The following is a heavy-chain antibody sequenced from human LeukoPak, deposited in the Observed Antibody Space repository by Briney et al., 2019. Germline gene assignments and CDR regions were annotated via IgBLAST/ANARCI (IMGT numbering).Heavy chain of an antibody. V-gene: IGHV4-31*03. CDR2: IFYSGST. CDR1: GASINSGAYY. D-gene: IGHD2-15*01. Sequence: PSETLSLTCTVSGASINSGAYYWSWLRQPPGKGLEWIGYIFYSGSTSYNPSLKSRLTLSVDTSKNQFSLELSSVTAADTAVYYCARYGGCSGGTCYAWFDPWGQGTLVTVSS. J-gene: IGHJ5*02. CDR3: ARYGGCSGGTCYAWFDP.